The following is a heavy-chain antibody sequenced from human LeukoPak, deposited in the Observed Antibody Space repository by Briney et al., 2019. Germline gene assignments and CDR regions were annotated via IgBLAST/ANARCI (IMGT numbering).Heavy chain of an antibody. Sequence: GESLKISCKGSGYSFTSYWIGWVRQMPGKGLECMGIIYSGDSDTRYSPSFQGQVTISADRSISTAYLQWSSLKASDTAMYYCARHETGPYFDYWGQGTLVTVSS. D-gene: IGHD1-1*01. CDR1: GYSFTSYW. J-gene: IGHJ4*02. CDR2: IYSGDSDT. V-gene: IGHV5-51*01. CDR3: ARHETGPYFDY.